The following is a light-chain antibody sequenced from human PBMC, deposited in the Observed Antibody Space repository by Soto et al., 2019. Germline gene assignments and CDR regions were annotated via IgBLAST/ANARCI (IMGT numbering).Light chain of an antibody. V-gene: IGKV4-1*01. CDR2: WAS. CDR1: QIFLYSSNNKNY. CDR3: QQYYSTPLT. Sequence: DIVMTQSPVSRAGYLGERAAINGQSSQIFLYSSNNKNYLAWYQQKPGQPPKLLIYWASTRESGVPDRFSGSGSKTDFTLTISSLQAEDVAVYYCQQYYSTPLTGGRGPKG. J-gene: IGKJ4*01.